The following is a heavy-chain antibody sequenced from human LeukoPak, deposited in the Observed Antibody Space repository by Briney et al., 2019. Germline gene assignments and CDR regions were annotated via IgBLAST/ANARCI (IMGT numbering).Heavy chain of an antibody. Sequence: SETLSFTCTVGGGSLSGHYWGWIRQPPGKGLELVGHIYYTGTTFYNPSLNSRVTITLDTSRNQFSLRLTSVIAADTAVYYCARFSWGCSTASCYLTNWGQGALVTVSS. CDR1: GGSLSGHY. CDR2: IYYTGTT. CDR3: ARFSWGCSTASCYLTN. D-gene: IGHD2-2*01. V-gene: IGHV4-59*11. J-gene: IGHJ4*02.